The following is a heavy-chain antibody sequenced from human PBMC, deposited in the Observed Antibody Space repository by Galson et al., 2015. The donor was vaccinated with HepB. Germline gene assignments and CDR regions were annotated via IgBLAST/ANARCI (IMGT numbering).Heavy chain of an antibody. J-gene: IGHJ3*02. CDR2: IYWNDDK. D-gene: IGHD1-26*01. Sequence: PALVKPTQTLTLTCTFSGFSLSTSGVGVGWIRQPPGKALEWLALIYWNDDKRYSPSLKSRLTITKDTSKNQVVLTMTNMDPVDTATYYCAHRIVGAILSAFDIWGQGTMVTVSS. CDR3: AHRIVGAILSAFDI. V-gene: IGHV2-5*01. CDR1: GFSLSTSGVG.